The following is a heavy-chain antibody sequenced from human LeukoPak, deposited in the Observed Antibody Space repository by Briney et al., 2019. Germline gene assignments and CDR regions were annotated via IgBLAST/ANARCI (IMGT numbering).Heavy chain of an antibody. V-gene: IGHV3-20*04. CDR3: ARDDERSSGEMYNWFDP. CDR1: GFTFDDYG. J-gene: IGHJ5*02. D-gene: IGHD2-15*01. CDR2: INWNGGST. Sequence: PGGSLRLSCAASGFTFDDYGMSWVRQAPGKGLEWVSGINWNGGSTGYADSVKGRFTISRDNAKNSLYLQMSSLRAEDTALYYCARDDERSSGEMYNWFDPWGQGTLVTVSS.